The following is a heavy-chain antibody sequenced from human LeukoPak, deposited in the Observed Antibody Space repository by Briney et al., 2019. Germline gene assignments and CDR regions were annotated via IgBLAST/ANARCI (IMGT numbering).Heavy chain of an antibody. Sequence: SGGSLRLSCAASGFTFSSYSMNWVRQAPGKGLEWVSYTSSSSSTIYYADPVKGRFTISRDNAKNSLYLQMNSLRDEDTAVYYCAREGYCSGGSCYLSAFDIWGQGTMVTVSS. V-gene: IGHV3-48*02. CDR2: TSSSSSTI. J-gene: IGHJ3*02. CDR1: GFTFSSYS. CDR3: AREGYCSGGSCYLSAFDI. D-gene: IGHD2-15*01.